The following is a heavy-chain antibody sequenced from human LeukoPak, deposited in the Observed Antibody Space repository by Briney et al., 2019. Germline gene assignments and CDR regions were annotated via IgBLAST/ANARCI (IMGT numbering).Heavy chain of an antibody. CDR1: GFTFSSYS. J-gene: IGHJ4*02. V-gene: IGHV3-21*01. CDR3: ARSFGSSSLQPYYFDY. CDR2: ISSSSSYI. Sequence: KSGGSPRLSCAASGFTFSSYSMNWVRQAPGKGLERVSSISSSSSYIYYADSVKGRFTISRDNAKNSLYLQMNSLRAEDTAVYYCARSFGSSSLQPYYFDYWGQGTLVTVSS. D-gene: IGHD6-6*01.